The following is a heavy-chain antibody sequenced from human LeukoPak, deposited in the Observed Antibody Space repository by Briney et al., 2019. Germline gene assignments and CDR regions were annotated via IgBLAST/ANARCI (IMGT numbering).Heavy chain of an antibody. CDR2: IYYSGST. J-gene: IGHJ3*02. CDR3: ARLESHSSSFDAFDI. CDR1: GGSISSWY. Sequence: SETLSFTCTASGGSISSWYWWWLRQPPGKRLEWIVNIYYSGSTNYNPSLKSRVTISVDTSKNKFSLQLSSVTAADTAVYYCARLESHSSSFDAFDIWGQGTMVTVSS. V-gene: IGHV4-59*08. D-gene: IGHD6-13*01.